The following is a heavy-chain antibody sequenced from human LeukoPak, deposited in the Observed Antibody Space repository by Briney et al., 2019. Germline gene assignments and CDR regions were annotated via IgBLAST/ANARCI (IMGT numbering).Heavy chain of an antibody. CDR3: AKDPNGDYIGAFDI. V-gene: IGHV1-69*01. CDR2: IIPIFGTA. J-gene: IGHJ3*02. D-gene: IGHD4-17*01. Sequence: SVKVSCKASGGTFSSYAISWVRQAPGQGLEWMGGIIPIFGTANYAQKFQGRVTITADESTSTAYMELSSLRSEDTAVYYCAKDPNGDYIGAFDIWGQGTMVTVSS. CDR1: GGTFSSYA.